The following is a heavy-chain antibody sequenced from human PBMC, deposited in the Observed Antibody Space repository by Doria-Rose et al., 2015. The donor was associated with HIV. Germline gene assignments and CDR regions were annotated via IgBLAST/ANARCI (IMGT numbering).Heavy chain of an antibody. CDR2: INHSETT. J-gene: IGHJ5*02. Sequence: GGSFSNSYWSWIRQAPGKGLEWIGEINHSETTDYNPPLKSRVNISLDTSKNQFSLRLKSVTAADTAVYYCARGLGGTARYSLGWFDPWGQGTLVTVSS. CDR3: ARGLGGTARYSLGWFDP. V-gene: IGHV4-34*01. CDR1: GGSFSNSY. D-gene: IGHD6-6*01.